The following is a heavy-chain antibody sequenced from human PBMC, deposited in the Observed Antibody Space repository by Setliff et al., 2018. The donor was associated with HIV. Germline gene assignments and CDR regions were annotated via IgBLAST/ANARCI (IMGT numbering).Heavy chain of an antibody. V-gene: IGHV4-38-2*02. D-gene: IGHD3-10*01. CDR3: ARVGGFFGEARPPPDY. CDR2: IYHSGNI. J-gene: IGHJ4*02. Sequence: LSLPFSFSFSSISSGYYWGWIRQPPGKGLEWIGSIYHSGNIYYNPSLKSRVTISVDTSKNQFSLNLSSVTAADTAVYYCARVGGFFGEARPPPDYWCQGTLVTVSS. CDR1: FSSISSGYY.